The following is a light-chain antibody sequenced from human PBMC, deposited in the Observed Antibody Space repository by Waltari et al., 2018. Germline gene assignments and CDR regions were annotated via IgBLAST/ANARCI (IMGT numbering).Light chain of an antibody. CDR3: HQYHSSPRT. V-gene: IGKV4-1*01. CDR2: WAS. J-gene: IGKJ1*01. CDR1: QSVLYSSNNKNY. Sequence: DIVMTQSPDSLAVSLGERATINCRSSQSVLYSSNNKNYLAWYQQKPGRPPKLLIYWASTRESGVPDRFSGGGSGTDFTLTISSLQAEDVAVYYCHQYHSSPRTFGQGTKVELK.